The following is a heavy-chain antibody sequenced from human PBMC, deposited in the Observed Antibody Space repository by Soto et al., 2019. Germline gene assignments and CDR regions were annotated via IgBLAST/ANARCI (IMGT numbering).Heavy chain of an antibody. CDR3: ARETPYDIVPGYSKMYMDS. Sequence: VQLMEAGGGLVRPGGSLRLSCAASGFSFGDFYMNWVRLAPGRGLEWVSFISSSSITTYYADSVRGRFTTSRDNAQKTLYLHMNNLRPDDTAVYFCARETPYDIVPGYSKMYMDSWGPGTQVTV. D-gene: IGHD3-9*01. V-gene: IGHV3-11*04. CDR1: GFSFGDFY. J-gene: IGHJ4*02. CDR2: ISSSSITT.